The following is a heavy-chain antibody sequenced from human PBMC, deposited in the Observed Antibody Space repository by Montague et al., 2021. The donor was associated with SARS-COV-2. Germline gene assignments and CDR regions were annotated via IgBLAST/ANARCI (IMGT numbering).Heavy chain of an antibody. CDR2: IYHSGST. J-gene: IGHJ4*02. CDR1: GHSIWSSDW. CDR3: ARAQKTISGMLIPPYYFDF. D-gene: IGHD3-3*01. Sequence: SETLSLTCSVSGHSIWSSDWWTWVRQPPGKGLEWIGEIYHSGSTTYNPSLKSRVTISVDKSKNQFSLTLTSLTAVDTAVYYCARAQKTISGMLIPPYYFDFWGQGTLVTVSS. V-gene: IGHV4-4*02.